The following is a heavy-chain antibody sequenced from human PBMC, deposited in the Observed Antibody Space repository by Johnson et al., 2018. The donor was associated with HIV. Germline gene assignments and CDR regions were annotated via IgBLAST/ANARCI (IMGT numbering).Heavy chain of an antibody. CDR1: GFTVSSNY. CDR2: IDPDGKDD. CDR3: AKDWGFVGATPAFDI. D-gene: IGHD1-26*01. J-gene: IGHJ3*02. V-gene: IGHV3-7*01. Sequence: VQLVESGGGLIQPGGSLRLSCAASGFTVSSNYMSWVRQAPGKGLEWVANIDPDGKDDYYVDSLEGRFTISRDNAKNTLYLQMNSLRAEDTAVYYCAKDWGFVGATPAFDIWGQGTMVTVSS.